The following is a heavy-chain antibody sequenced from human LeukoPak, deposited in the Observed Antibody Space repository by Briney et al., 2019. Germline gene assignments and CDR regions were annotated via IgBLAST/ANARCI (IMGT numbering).Heavy chain of an antibody. J-gene: IGHJ4*02. V-gene: IGHV3-23*01. CDR1: GFTFSSYG. D-gene: IGHD3-10*01. CDR3: AKIGLNGVAPIFDY. CDR2: ISGSGGST. Sequence: GGSLRLSRAASGFTFSSYGMNWVRQAPGKGLEWVSAISGSGGSTYYADSVKGRFTISRDNSKNTLYLQMNSLRAEDTAVYYCAKIGLNGVAPIFDYWGQGTLVTVSS.